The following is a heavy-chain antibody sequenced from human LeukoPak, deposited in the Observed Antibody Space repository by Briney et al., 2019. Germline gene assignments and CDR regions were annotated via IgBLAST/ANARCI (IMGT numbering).Heavy chain of an antibody. CDR1: GYTFTSYD. V-gene: IGHV1-8*01. D-gene: IGHD5-18*01. J-gene: IGHJ3*02. CDR3: ARAAGLWSIYDAFDI. CDR2: MNPNSGNT. Sequence: ASAKVSCKASGYTFTSYDINWVRQATGQGLEWMGWMNPNSGNTGYAQKFQGRVTMTRNTSISTAYVELSSLRSEDTAVYYCARAAGLWSIYDAFDIWGQGTMVTVSS.